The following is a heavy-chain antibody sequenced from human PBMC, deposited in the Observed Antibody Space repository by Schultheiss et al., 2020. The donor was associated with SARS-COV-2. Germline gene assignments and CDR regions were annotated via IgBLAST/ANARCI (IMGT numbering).Heavy chain of an antibody. D-gene: IGHD3-10*01. CDR1: GGSLTNYC. CDR3: ARGLGVRPRDRDDAFDI. V-gene: IGHV4-34*01. Sequence: SETLSLTCAVYGGSLTNYCWTWIRQPPGKGLEWIGEINHSGSTNYNPSLKSRVTISVDTSKNQFSLKLSSVTAADTAVYYCARGLGVRPRDRDDAFDIWGQGTMVTVSS. J-gene: IGHJ3*02. CDR2: INHSGST.